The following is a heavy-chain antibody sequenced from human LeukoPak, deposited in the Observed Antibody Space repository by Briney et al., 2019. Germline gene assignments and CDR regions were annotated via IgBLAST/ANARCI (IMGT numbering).Heavy chain of an antibody. D-gene: IGHD1-7*01. Sequence: GRSLRLSCAASGFTFDDYAMHWVRQAPGKGLEWVSGISWNSGSIGYADSVKGRFTISRDNAKNSMYLQMNSLRAEDTALYYCAKDMSRTQRSRPSSFYFDYWGQGTLVTVSS. J-gene: IGHJ4*02. V-gene: IGHV3-9*01. CDR3: AKDMSRTQRSRPSSFYFDY. CDR2: ISWNSGSI. CDR1: GFTFDDYA.